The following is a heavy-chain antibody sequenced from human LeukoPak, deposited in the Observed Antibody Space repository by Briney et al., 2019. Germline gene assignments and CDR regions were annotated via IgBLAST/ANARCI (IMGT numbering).Heavy chain of an antibody. CDR1: GGFFSGYY. CDR3: AGGLQLLLYYYMDV. J-gene: IGHJ6*03. D-gene: IGHD5-24*01. V-gene: IGHV4-34*01. Sequence: PSETLSLTCAVYGGFFSGYYWSWIRQPPGKGLEGIGEINHSGSTNYNPSLKSRVTISVDTSKNQFSLKLSSVTAADTAVYYCAGGLQLLLYYYMDVWGKGATVTVSS. CDR2: INHSGST.